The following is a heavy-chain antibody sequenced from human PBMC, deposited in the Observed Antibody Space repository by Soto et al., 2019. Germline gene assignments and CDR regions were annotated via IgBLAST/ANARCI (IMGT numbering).Heavy chain of an antibody. CDR2: IIPILGIA. Sequence: SVKVSCKASGGTFSSYTISWVRQAPGQGLEWMGRIIPILGIANYAQKFQGRVTMTADKSTSTAYMELSSLRSEDTAVYYCASSRGGGDAFDIWGQGTMVTVSS. D-gene: IGHD3-10*01. CDR3: ASSRGGGDAFDI. CDR1: GGTFSSYT. J-gene: IGHJ3*02. V-gene: IGHV1-69*02.